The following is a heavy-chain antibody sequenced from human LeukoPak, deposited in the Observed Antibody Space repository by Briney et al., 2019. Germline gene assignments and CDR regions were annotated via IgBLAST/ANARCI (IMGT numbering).Heavy chain of an antibody. CDR1: GVSISSSSYY. D-gene: IGHD6-6*01. Sequence: SETLSLTCTVSGVSISSSSYYWGWIRQPPGKGLEWIGSIYYSGSTSYNPSLKSRITISLDTSKNPFSLKLSSVTAADTAVYYCARTYSSSPPYYYYMDVWGKGTTVTVSS. CDR2: IYYSGST. CDR3: ARTYSSSPPYYYYMDV. J-gene: IGHJ6*03. V-gene: IGHV4-39*07.